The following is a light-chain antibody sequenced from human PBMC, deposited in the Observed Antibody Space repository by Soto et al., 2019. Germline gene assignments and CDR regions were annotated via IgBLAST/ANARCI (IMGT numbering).Light chain of an antibody. J-gene: IGKJ1*01. V-gene: IGKV1-5*01. CDR3: QQYYSYWT. Sequence: DIQMTQSPSTLSASVGDRVTITCRASQTISNWLAWYQQKPGKAPKLLIYDASSLEGGVPSRFSGSGSGTEFTLTLSSLQADDFATYYCQQYYSYWTCGQGTKLEIK. CDR1: QTISNW. CDR2: DAS.